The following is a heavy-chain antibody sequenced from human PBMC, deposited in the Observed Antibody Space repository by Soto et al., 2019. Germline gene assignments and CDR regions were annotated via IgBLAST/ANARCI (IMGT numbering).Heavy chain of an antibody. CDR1: GGSFSDSY. CDR2: ITSSGTT. Sequence: XDTLSVTCACFGGSFSDSYLSLILQSPGKGLEWIGEITSSGTTYYNPSLKSRVTISGDTSKNQFSLEVRSVTAADTAVYYCARGRPAIATRWFDSWGQRTLVTVSS. V-gene: IGHV4-34*01. CDR3: ARGRPAIATRWFDS. D-gene: IGHD1-1*01. J-gene: IGHJ5*01.